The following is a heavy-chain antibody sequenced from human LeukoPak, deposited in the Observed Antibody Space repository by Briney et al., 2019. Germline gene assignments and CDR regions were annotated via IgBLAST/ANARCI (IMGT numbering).Heavy chain of an antibody. CDR2: ISGSGGST. Sequence: GGTLRLSCAPSGFTFSSYAMSWVRQAPGKGLEGVSLISGSGGSTYYADSVKGRFTISRDNSKNTLYLQMNSLRAEDTAVYYCAKDLRASGSYYEYYYYYMDVWGKGTTVTVSS. J-gene: IGHJ6*03. D-gene: IGHD1-26*01. CDR1: GFTFSSYA. V-gene: IGHV3-23*01. CDR3: AKDLRASGSYYEYYYYYMDV.